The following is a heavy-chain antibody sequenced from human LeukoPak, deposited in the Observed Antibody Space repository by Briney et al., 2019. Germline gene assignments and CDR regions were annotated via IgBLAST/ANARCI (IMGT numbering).Heavy chain of an antibody. CDR3: ARQMTTRRDWFDP. J-gene: IGHJ5*02. Sequence: GESLKISCKGSGYSFTSYWIGWVRQMPGKGLEWMGIIYPCDSDTRYSPSFQGQVAISDDKSISTAYLQWSSVKASDTAMYYCARQMTTRRDWFDPWGQGTLVTVSS. V-gene: IGHV5-51*01. CDR2: IYPCDSDT. CDR1: GYSFTSYW. D-gene: IGHD4-17*01.